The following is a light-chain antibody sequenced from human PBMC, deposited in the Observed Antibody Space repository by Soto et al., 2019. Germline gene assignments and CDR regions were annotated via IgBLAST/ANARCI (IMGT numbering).Light chain of an antibody. J-gene: IGKJ1*01. Sequence: EIVMTQSPATLSVSPGERATLSCRASQSVSSNLAWYQQKPGQAPRLLIYGASTRATGVPARFSGSGSGTEFTLTISSLQSEDFAVYYCQQYNSAPWTFGQGTKVEIE. V-gene: IGKV3-15*01. CDR1: QSVSSN. CDR3: QQYNSAPWT. CDR2: GAS.